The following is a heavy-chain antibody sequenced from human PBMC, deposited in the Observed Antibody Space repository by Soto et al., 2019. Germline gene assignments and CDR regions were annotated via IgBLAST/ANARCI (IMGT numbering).Heavy chain of an antibody. J-gene: IGHJ5*02. Sequence: QMQLQASGPGLVKPSETLSLTCNVSGASVSHGYWSWIRQPPGKGLEWMGFMYFGGSFNYNPALTRRATISVETSKNQCSMKLTSLTASDTAVYYCARSYYDSTGFAVDPWGQGTLVTVSS. D-gene: IGHD3-22*01. CDR3: ARSYYDSTGFAVDP. CDR1: GASVSHGY. CDR2: MYFGGSF. V-gene: IGHV4-59*02.